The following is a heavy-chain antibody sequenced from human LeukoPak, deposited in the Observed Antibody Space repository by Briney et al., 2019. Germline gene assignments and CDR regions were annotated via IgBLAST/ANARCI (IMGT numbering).Heavy chain of an antibody. V-gene: IGHV3-48*01. CDR2: ITSSISTK. D-gene: IGHD2-15*01. CDR1: GFTFSNYN. Sequence: GGSLRLSCAASGFTFSNYNMNWVRQAPGKGLEWISYITSSISTKYYADSVKGRFTISRDNAKNSLYLQMNSLRAEDTAVYYCAREVGYGMDVWGQGTTVTVSS. CDR3: AREVGYGMDV. J-gene: IGHJ6*02.